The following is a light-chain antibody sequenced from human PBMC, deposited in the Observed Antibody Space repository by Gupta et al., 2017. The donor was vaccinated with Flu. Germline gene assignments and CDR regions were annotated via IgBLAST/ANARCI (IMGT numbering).Light chain of an antibody. CDR2: WAS. V-gene: IGKV4-1*01. CDR3: QQYFSIPWT. Sequence: SLGEMATINCKSSQSILYNSTNKNYLVWYQQKPGQPPKLLIYWASTRESGVPDRFSGSGSGTDFSLTVSSLQAEDVAVYYCQQYFSIPWTFGQGTKVEIK. J-gene: IGKJ1*01. CDR1: QSILYNSTNKNY.